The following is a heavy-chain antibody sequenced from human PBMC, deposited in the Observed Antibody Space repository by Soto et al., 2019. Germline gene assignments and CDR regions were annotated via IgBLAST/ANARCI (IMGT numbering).Heavy chain of an antibody. Sequence: QVQLVESGGGVVQPGRSLRLSCAASGFTFSSYAMHWVRQAPGKGLEWVAVISYDGSNKYYADSVKGRFTISRDNSKSTLYLQMNSLRAEDTAVYYCAREWLGTTYYYYYGMDVWGQGTTVTVSS. V-gene: IGHV3-30-3*01. CDR3: AREWLGTTYYYYYGMDV. CDR1: GFTFSSYA. D-gene: IGHD6-19*01. J-gene: IGHJ6*02. CDR2: ISYDGSNK.